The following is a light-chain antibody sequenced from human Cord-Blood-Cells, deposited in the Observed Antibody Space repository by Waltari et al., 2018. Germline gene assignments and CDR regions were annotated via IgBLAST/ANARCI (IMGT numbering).Light chain of an antibody. Sequence: SYELTQPPSVSVSPGQTASITCSGDKLGDKYACWYQQKPGQSPVLVIYQDSKRPSGIPERFSGSNSGNIATLTISGTQAMDEADYYCQEWDSSTVVFGGGTKLTVL. CDR2: QDS. CDR3: QEWDSSTVV. V-gene: IGLV3-1*01. CDR1: KLGDKY. J-gene: IGLJ2*01.